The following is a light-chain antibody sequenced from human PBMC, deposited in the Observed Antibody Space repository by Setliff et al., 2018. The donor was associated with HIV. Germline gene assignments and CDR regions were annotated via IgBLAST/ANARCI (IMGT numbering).Light chain of an antibody. Sequence: ALTQPASVSGSPGQSITISCTGTGSDVATSKYVSWYQQHPGKAPKLIIYDIVTRPSGVYNRFSGSKSGGTASLTISGLQAEDEADYYCSIHRSRGYVFGSGTKVTVL. J-gene: IGLJ1*01. CDR1: GSDVATSKY. CDR2: DIV. CDR3: SIHRSRGYV. V-gene: IGLV2-14*03.